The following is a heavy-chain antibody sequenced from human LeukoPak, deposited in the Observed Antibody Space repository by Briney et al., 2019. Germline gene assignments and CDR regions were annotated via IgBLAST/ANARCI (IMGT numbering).Heavy chain of an antibody. J-gene: IGHJ4*02. D-gene: IGHD4-11*01. V-gene: IGHV1-2*02. Sequence: ASVKVSCKTSGYTFTDYYIHWVRQAPGQGLEWMGWINSNSGETNSAQKFQGRVTMTGDTAIRTAYMALSRLTSDDTAVYYCATDRDYSNTERGFDYWGQGTLVTVSS. CDR2: INSNSGET. CDR1: GYTFTDYY. CDR3: ATDRDYSNTERGFDY.